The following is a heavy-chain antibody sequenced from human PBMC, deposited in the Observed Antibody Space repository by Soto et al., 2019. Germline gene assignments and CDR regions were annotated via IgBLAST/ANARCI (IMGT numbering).Heavy chain of an antibody. CDR2: INPKSGDT. CDR3: ERDPPRYFTSPPEGAGL. D-gene: IGHD2-21*01. Sequence: QVQLVQSGTELRKPGASVKVSCKASGYTFTDSHIHWVRQASGQGLEWLGWINPKSGDTYYTKKFQGRITMTRDTSISTAYMDLTNLTSDDTAVYYCERDPPRYFTSPPEGAGLWGQGTLVTVSS. V-gene: IGHV1-2*02. CDR1: GYTFTDSH. J-gene: IGHJ4*02.